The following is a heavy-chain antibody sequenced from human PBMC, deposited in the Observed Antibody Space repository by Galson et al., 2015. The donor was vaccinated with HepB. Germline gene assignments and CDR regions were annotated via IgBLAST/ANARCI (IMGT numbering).Heavy chain of an antibody. CDR2: ISGSGGST. Sequence: SLRLSCAASGFPFRSYGMTWVRQAPGKGLEWVSGISGSGGSTYSADSVKGRVTIARDNSKNTLYLQMNRLRVEDTAVYYCAKDDMESPYGGYALDVWGQGTMVTVSS. CDR1: GFPFRSYG. CDR3: AKDDMESPYGGYALDV. D-gene: IGHD4/OR15-4a*01. J-gene: IGHJ3*01. V-gene: IGHV3-23*01.